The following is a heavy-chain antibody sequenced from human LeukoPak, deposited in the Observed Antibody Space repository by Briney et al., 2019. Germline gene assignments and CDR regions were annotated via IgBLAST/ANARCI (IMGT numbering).Heavy chain of an antibody. CDR2: INPNSGGT. D-gene: IGHD5-24*01. CDR1: GYTFTGYY. V-gene: IGHV1-2*02. J-gene: IGHJ4*02. CDR3: ARDGGDGYNYGDFDY. Sequence: ASVKVSCKASGYTFTGYYMHWVRQAPGQGLEWMGWINPNSGGTNYAQKFQGRVTMTRDTSISTAYMELSRLRSDDTAVYYWARDGGDGYNYGDFDYWGQGTLVTVSS.